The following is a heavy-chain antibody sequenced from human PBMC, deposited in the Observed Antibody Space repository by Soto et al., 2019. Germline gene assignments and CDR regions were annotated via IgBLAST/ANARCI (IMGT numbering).Heavy chain of an antibody. Sequence: EVQLVESGGGLVQPGRSLRLSCTASGFTFGDYAMSWVRQAPGKGLEWVGFIRSKAYGGTTEYAASVKGRFTISRDDSKSIAYLQMNSLKTEDTAVYYCTRDPEKLWYFDLWGRGTLVTVSS. CDR1: GFTFGDYA. J-gene: IGHJ2*01. CDR2: IRSKAYGGTT. CDR3: TRDPEKLWYFDL. V-gene: IGHV3-49*04.